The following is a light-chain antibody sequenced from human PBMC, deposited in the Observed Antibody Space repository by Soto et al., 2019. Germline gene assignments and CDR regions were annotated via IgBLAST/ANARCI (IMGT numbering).Light chain of an antibody. J-gene: IGKJ4*01. CDR2: AAS. V-gene: IGKV1-39*01. Sequence: DIQMTQSPSSLPASVGDRVTVTCRASQSIRGYLNWYQHKPGTAPELLIFAASRLQTGVLLRFSGSGSGTNFTLTISNLHPEDFATYSCQQTYRIPLTFGGGTKVDIK. CDR3: QQTYRIPLT. CDR1: QSIRGY.